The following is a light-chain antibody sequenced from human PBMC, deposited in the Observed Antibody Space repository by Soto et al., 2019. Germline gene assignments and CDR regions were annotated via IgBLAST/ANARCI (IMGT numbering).Light chain of an antibody. V-gene: IGKV1-5*03. Sequence: DIQMTQSPSTLSASVGDRVTITCRASQGITNWLAWYQQKPGKAPKLLIYKASSLESGVPSRFSGSGFGTEFTLTISSLQPDDFATYYCQQYNSDSRTFGQGTKVEI. CDR1: QGITNW. CDR3: QQYNSDSRT. J-gene: IGKJ1*01. CDR2: KAS.